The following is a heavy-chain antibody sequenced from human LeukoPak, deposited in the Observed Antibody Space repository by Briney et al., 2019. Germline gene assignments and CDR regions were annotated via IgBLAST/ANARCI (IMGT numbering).Heavy chain of an antibody. V-gene: IGHV5-51*01. CDR1: GYYFTNYW. J-gene: IGHJ4*02. CDR3: ARHIITSSTSSHFDS. Sequence: GESLKISCKGSGYYFTNYWMAWVRQMPGKGLEYMGFIYPGENNIRYSPPFQGQVTISADKSINTAYLQWNSLKASDTAMYYCARHIITSSTSSHFDSWGQGTLVTVSS. CDR2: IYPGENNI. D-gene: IGHD6-6*01.